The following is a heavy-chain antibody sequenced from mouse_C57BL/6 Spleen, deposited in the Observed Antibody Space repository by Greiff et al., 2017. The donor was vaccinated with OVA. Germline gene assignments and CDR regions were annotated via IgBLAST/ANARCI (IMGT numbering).Heavy chain of an antibody. D-gene: IGHD1-1*01. CDR3: ARSLYYYGSSYGYYFDY. CDR1: GYTFTDYY. CDR2: INPNNGGT. Sequence: VQLQQSGPELVKPGASVKISCKASGYTFTDYYMNWVKQSHGKSLEWIGDINPNNGGTSYNQKFKGKATLTVDKSSSTAYMELRSLTSEDSAVYYCARSLYYYGSSYGYYFDYWGQGTTLTVSS. J-gene: IGHJ2*01. V-gene: IGHV1-26*01.